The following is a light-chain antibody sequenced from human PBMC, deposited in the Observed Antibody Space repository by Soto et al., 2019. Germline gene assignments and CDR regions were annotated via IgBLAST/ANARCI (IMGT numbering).Light chain of an antibody. V-gene: IGLV4-69*01. CDR2: VNSDGSH. CDR1: SGHSNYA. Sequence: QLVLTQSPSASASLGASVKLTCTLSSGHSNYAIAWHQQQPEKGPRFLMKVNSDGSHSKGDGIPDRFSGSSSGAERYLTISSLQSEDEADYYCQTWGTGGVFGGGTKLTVL. J-gene: IGLJ2*01. CDR3: QTWGTGGV.